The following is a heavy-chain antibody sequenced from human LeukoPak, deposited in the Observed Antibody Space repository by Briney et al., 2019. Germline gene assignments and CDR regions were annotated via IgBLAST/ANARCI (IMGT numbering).Heavy chain of an antibody. CDR2: ISFGGSPT. CDR3: AREGASNGYHYGMDV. D-gene: IGHD3-10*01. Sequence: GGSLRLSCAGSGFTFSLYNMHWVRQAPGKGLEWVALISFGGSPTYYADSVRGRFTISRDNSKNTLFLQMSSLKAEDTAVYYCAREGASNGYHYGMDVWGQGTLGTVSS. J-gene: IGHJ4*02. V-gene: IGHV3-30*04. CDR1: GFTFSLYN.